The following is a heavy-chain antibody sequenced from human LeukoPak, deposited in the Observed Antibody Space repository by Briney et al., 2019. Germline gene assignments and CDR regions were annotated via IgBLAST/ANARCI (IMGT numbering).Heavy chain of an antibody. D-gene: IGHD4-17*01. V-gene: IGHV4-38-2*01. CDR3: ASYYGDYYYFDY. CDR1: GFTFSSYA. Sequence: GSLRLSCAASGFTFSSYAMSWVRQAPGKGLEWIGSIYYSGSTYYNPSLKSRVTISVDRSKNQFSLKLSSVTAADTAVYYCASYYGDYYYFDYWGQGTLVTVSS. J-gene: IGHJ4*02. CDR2: IYYSGST.